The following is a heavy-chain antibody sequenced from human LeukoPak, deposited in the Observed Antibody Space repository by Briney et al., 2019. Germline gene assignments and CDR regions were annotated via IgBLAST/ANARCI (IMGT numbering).Heavy chain of an antibody. CDR3: ARVRARYQLLMRSYYYYGMDV. CDR1: GFTFSSYS. J-gene: IGHJ6*04. Sequence: GGSLRLSCAASGFTFSSYSMNWVRQAPGKGLEWVSSISSSSSYIYYADSVKGRFTISRDNAKNSLYLQMNSLRAEDTAVYYCARVRARYQLLMRSYYYYGMDVWGKGTTVTVSS. CDR2: ISSSSSYI. D-gene: IGHD2-2*01. V-gene: IGHV3-21*01.